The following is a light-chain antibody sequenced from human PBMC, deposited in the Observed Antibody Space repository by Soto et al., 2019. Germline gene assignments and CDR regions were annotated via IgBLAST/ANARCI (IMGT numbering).Light chain of an antibody. CDR1: QTVSSNY. Sequence: IVLTQSPGTLSLSPGERATLSCRASQTVSSNYLAWYQQKPGQAPRLLIYGASSRATGIPDRFSGSGSETDFTLAISRLEPEDFAVYYCQHMETFGQGTKVDIK. J-gene: IGKJ1*01. CDR3: QHMET. V-gene: IGKV3-20*01. CDR2: GAS.